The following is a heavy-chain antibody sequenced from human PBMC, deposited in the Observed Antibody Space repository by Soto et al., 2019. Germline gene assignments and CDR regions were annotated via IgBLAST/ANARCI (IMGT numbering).Heavy chain of an antibody. D-gene: IGHD1-26*01. CDR1: GFTFSSYS. Sequence: EVQLVESGGGLVQPGGSLRLSCAGSGFTFSSYSMNWVRQAPGKGLEWVSYISSSSSTVYYADSVKGRFTISRDNAKNSLYLQMKSLRAEDTAVYYCARTQIGGATYSPFDYWGQGTLVTVSS. CDR3: ARTQIGGATYSPFDY. CDR2: ISSSSSTV. V-gene: IGHV3-48*01. J-gene: IGHJ4*02.